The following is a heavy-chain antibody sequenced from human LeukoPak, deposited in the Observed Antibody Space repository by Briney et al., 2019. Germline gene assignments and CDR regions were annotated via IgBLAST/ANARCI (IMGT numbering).Heavy chain of an antibody. V-gene: IGHV1-24*01. Sequence: ASVKVSCKSSGYIFTAYYMHWVRQAPGQGLEWMGGFDPEDGETIYAQKFQGRVTMTEDTSTDTAYMELSSLRSEDTAVYYCATAKYRSGWYGALDIWGQGTMVTVSS. J-gene: IGHJ3*02. CDR1: GYIFTAYY. D-gene: IGHD6-19*01. CDR2: FDPEDGET. CDR3: ATAKYRSGWYGALDI.